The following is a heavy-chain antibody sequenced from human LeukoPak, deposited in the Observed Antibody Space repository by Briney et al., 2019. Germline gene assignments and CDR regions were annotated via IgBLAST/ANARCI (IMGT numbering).Heavy chain of an antibody. CDR2: ISQSGTT. J-gene: IGHJ4*02. Sequence: TLSLTCAVSGASLGSGGYYWSWFRQPPWKGLEWVGYISQSGTTYYNPSLKSRVSISIDKSKNLFSLKLSSVTAADTAVYYCARVIYDYVWGSYRRTYYFDYWGQGTLVTVSS. CDR1: GASLGSGGYY. CDR3: ARVIYDYVWGSYRRTYYFDY. D-gene: IGHD3-16*02. V-gene: IGHV4-30-2*01.